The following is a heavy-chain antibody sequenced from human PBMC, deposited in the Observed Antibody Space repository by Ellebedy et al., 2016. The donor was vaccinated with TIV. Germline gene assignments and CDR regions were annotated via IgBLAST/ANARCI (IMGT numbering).Heavy chain of an antibody. CDR1: GFTFSIFA. CDR3: AKRDSSGYYYARLFDY. V-gene: IGHV3-23*01. J-gene: IGHJ4*02. CDR2: ITASGEST. D-gene: IGHD3-22*01. Sequence: GGSLRLSRAASGFTFSIFAMSWVRQAPGKGLEWVSTITASGESTYYAGSVTGRFTISRDNAKNTLYLQMNSLRAEDTAVYYCAKRDSSGYYYARLFDYWGQGTLVTVSS.